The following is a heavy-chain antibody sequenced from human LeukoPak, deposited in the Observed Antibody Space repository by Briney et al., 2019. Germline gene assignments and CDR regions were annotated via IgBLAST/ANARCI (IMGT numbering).Heavy chain of an antibody. Sequence: SETLSLTCTVSGGSISSYYWSWIRQPPGKGLEWIGYIYYSGSTNYNPSLKSRVTISVDTSKNQFSLKLSSVTAADTAVYYCARKIQLWLDDAFDIWGQGTMVTVSS. CDR1: GGSISSYY. J-gene: IGHJ3*02. CDR2: IYYSGST. D-gene: IGHD5-18*01. CDR3: ARKIQLWLDDAFDI. V-gene: IGHV4-59*01.